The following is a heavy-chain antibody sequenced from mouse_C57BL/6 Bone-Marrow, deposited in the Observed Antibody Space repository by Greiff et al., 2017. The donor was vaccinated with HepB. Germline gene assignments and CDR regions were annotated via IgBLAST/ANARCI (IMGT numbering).Heavy chain of an antibody. CDR1: GFTFSSYA. D-gene: IGHD2-2*01. CDR2: ISSGGDYI. CDR3: TREDLSTRVTTGAMDY. Sequence: EVKLMESGEGLVKPGGSLKLSCAASGFTFSSYAMSWVRQTPEKRLEWVAYISSGGDYIYYADTVKGRFTISRDNARNTLYLQMSSLKSEDTAMYYCTREDLSTRVTTGAMDYWGKGTSVTVSS. V-gene: IGHV5-9-1*02. J-gene: IGHJ4*01.